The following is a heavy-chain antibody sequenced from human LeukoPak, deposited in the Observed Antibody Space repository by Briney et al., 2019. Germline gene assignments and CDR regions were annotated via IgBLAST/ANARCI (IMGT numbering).Heavy chain of an antibody. CDR1: GFTFSSYA. J-gene: IGHJ4*02. CDR3: TRGDYGDHTDLDY. V-gene: IGHV3-15*01. CDR2: IKSKTDGGTT. Sequence: GGSLRLSCAASGFTFSSYAMSWVRQAPGKGLEWVGRIKSKTDGGTTDYAAPVKGRFTISRDHSKNMLYLQMNSLKTEDTAVYYCTRGDYGDHTDLDYWGQGTLVTVSS. D-gene: IGHD4-17*01.